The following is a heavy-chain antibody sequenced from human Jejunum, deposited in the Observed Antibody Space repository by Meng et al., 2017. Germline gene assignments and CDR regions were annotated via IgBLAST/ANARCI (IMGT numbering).Heavy chain of an antibody. CDR2: MSHSGTT. J-gene: IGHJ4*02. Sequence: SETLSLTCAVSGGSISSSGYYWGWIRQPPGKGLEWIGSMSHSGTTFYNPSLKSQVTISRDTSKNQFSLKVTFVTAADTAVYYCARDIGGTPADYWGQGTLVTVSS. V-gene: IGHV4-39*07. D-gene: IGHD1-14*01. CDR1: GGSISSSGYY. CDR3: ARDIGGTPADY.